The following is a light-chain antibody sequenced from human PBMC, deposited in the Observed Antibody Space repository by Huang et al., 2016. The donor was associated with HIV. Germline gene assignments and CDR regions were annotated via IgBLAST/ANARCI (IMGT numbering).Light chain of an antibody. Sequence: DIQMTQSPSSLSSSVGDRVTITCRASQGISNSLAWYQQKPGKAPKLLLHTTSRLESWVPSRFSGSGSGADYTLTISSLQPEDFATYYCQQYYGTPTFGQGTRVEIK. CDR3: QQYYGTPT. V-gene: IGKV1-NL1*01. CDR1: QGISNS. CDR2: TTS. J-gene: IGKJ1*01.